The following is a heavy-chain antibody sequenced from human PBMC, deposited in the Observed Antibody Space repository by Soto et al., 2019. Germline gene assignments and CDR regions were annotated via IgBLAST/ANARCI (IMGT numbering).Heavy chain of an antibody. V-gene: IGHV4-61*01. Sequence: SETLSLTCTVSGDSVSSGSYYWSWIRQPPGKGLEWIGFIYYSGSTNYNPSLKSRVTISVDTSKNQFSLKLSSVTAADTAVYYCARGTTVIYFFDYWGQGTLVTVSS. D-gene: IGHD4-17*01. CDR3: ARGTTVIYFFDY. CDR1: GDSVSSGSYY. CDR2: IYYSGST. J-gene: IGHJ4*02.